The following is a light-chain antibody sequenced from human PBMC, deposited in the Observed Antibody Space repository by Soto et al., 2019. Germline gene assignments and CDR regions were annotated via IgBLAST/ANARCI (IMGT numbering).Light chain of an antibody. CDR1: NSNIGAGYD. CDR3: QSYDSSLSGSV. CDR2: GNS. Sequence: QSVLTQPPSVSGAPGQRVTISCTGNNSNIGAGYDVHWYQQLPGTVPKLLIYGNSNRPSGVPDRFSGSKSGTSASLAITGLQAEDEADYYCQSYDSSLSGSVFGGGTKLTVL. J-gene: IGLJ2*01. V-gene: IGLV1-40*01.